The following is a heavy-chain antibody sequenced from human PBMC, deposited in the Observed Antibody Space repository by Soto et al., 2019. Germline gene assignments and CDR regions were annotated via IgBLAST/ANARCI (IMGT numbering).Heavy chain of an antibody. CDR1: GGTFSSHA. CDR3: ARATAGYDSSGPPGGWFDP. J-gene: IGHJ5*02. CDR2: IIPIFGTA. D-gene: IGHD3-22*01. Sequence: GGSVKVSCKASGGTFSSHAISWVRQAPGQGPEWMGGIIPIFGTANYAQKFQGRVTITADESTSTAYMELSSLRSEDTAVYYCARATAGYDSSGPPGGWFDPWGQGTLVTVSS. V-gene: IGHV1-69*13.